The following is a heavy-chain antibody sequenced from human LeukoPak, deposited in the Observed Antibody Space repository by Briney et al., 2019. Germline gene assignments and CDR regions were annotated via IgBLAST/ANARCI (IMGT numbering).Heavy chain of an antibody. Sequence: KPSETLSLTCTVSGGSISSSSYYWGWIRQPPGKGLEWIGYISYSGSTNYNPSLKSRVTISVDTSKNQFSLKLTSVTAADTAVYYCAREGRTAAAVEYWGQGTLVTVSS. D-gene: IGHD6-13*01. CDR3: AREGRTAAAVEY. J-gene: IGHJ4*02. CDR1: GGSISSSSYY. CDR2: ISYSGST. V-gene: IGHV4-61*01.